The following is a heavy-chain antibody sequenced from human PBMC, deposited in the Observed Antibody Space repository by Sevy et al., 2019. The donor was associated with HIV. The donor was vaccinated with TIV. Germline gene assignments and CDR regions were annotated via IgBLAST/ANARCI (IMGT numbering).Heavy chain of an antibody. D-gene: IGHD3-10*01. V-gene: IGHV1-2*02. J-gene: IGHJ4*02. Sequence: ASVKVSCKASGYTFTGYYMHWVRQAPGQGLEWMGWNNPNSGDTNNAQKFQGRVTMTRDTSITTASMELSRLRCDDTAMYYCERVDMVRGVITLDYWGQGTLVTVSS. CDR2: NNPNSGDT. CDR1: GYTFTGYY. CDR3: ERVDMVRGVITLDY.